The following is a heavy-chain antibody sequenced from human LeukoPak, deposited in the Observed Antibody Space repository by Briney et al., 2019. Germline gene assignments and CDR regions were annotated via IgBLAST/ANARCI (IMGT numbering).Heavy chain of an antibody. Sequence: PGGSLRLSCAASVFTFSRYAMSWVRQAPGKGLEWVSAISGSGTITYYADSVKGRFTISRDNSKDTLYLQMNSLRAEDTAIYFCAILTTHSSSSQFDYWGQGTLVTVSS. CDR2: ISGSGTIT. CDR1: VFTFSRYA. CDR3: AILTTHSSSSQFDY. D-gene: IGHD6-6*01. J-gene: IGHJ4*02. V-gene: IGHV3-23*01.